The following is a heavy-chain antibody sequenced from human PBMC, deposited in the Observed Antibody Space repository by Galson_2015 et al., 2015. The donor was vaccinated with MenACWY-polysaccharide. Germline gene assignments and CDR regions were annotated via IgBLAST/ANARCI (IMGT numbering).Heavy chain of an antibody. CDR3: ARGRLDY. Sequence: SLRLSCAASGFAFSSYTMNWVRQAPGKGLEWLSYISSGSSTIYYADSVKGRFTISGDNAKNSLYLQMNSLRAEDTAVYYCARGRLDYWGQGTLVTVSS. V-gene: IGHV3-48*01. CDR2: ISSGSSTI. CDR1: GFAFSSYT. J-gene: IGHJ4*02.